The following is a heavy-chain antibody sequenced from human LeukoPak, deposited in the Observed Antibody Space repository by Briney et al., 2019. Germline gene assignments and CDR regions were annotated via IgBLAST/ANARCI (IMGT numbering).Heavy chain of an antibody. Sequence: GGSLRLSCAASGFTFSSYGMSWVRQAPGKGLEWVSGIRAGGDNTYYADFVKGRFTISRDNSKNTLYLQMNSLRAEDTAVYYCAKGMVRGVILKGFDYWGQGTLVTVSS. V-gene: IGHV3-23*01. CDR2: IRAGGDNT. J-gene: IGHJ4*02. CDR1: GFTFSSYG. CDR3: AKGMVRGVILKGFDY. D-gene: IGHD3-10*01.